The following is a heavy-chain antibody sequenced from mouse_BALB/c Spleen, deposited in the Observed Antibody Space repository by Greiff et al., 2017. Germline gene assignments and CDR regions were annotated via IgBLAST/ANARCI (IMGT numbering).Heavy chain of an antibody. Sequence: EVQLQQSGGGLVKPGGSLKLSCAASGFTFSSYAMSWVRQTPEKRLEWVASISSGGRTYYPDSVKGRFTISRDNARNILYLQMSSLRSEDTAMYYCARYGYHYYAMDYWGQGTSVTVSS. V-gene: IGHV5-6-5*01. CDR3: ARYGYHYYAMDY. CDR2: ISSGGRT. CDR1: GFTFSSYA. D-gene: IGHD2-2*01. J-gene: IGHJ4*01.